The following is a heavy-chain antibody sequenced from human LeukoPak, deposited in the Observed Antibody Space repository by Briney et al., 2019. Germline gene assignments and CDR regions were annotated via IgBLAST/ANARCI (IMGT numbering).Heavy chain of an antibody. CDR2: IHTSGST. CDR1: GGSISSYY. Sequence: SETLSLTCTVSGGSISSYYWSWIRQPAGKGLEWIGRIHTSGSTNYNPSLNSRVTMSVDTSKNQFSLKLSSGTAADTAVYYCARAALNDAFDIWDQGTVVTVSS. V-gene: IGHV4-4*07. J-gene: IGHJ3*02. CDR3: ARAALNDAFDI.